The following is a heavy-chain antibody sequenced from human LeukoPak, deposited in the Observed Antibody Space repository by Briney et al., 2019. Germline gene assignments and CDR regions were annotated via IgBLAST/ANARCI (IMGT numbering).Heavy chain of an antibody. CDR1: GYSFTRYW. D-gene: IGHD2-15*01. Sequence: GESLKISCKGPGYSFTRYWIGWVRQMPGKGLEWMGIIYPDDSDTRYRPSFQGQVTISADKSISTAYLQWSSLKASDTAMYYCARSGRLGYCSGGSCFRWDYWGQGTLVTVSS. CDR3: ARSGRLGYCSGGSCFRWDY. CDR2: IYPDDSDT. V-gene: IGHV5-51*01. J-gene: IGHJ4*02.